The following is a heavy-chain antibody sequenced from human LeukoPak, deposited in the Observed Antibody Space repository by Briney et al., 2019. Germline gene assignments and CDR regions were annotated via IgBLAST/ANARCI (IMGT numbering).Heavy chain of an antibody. CDR1: GGSISSGSYY. V-gene: IGHV4-61*02. CDR2: IYTSGST. Sequence: SETLSLTCTVSGGSISSGSYYWSWIRQPAGKGLEWIGRIYTSGSTNYNPSLKSRVTISVDTSKNQFSLKLSSVTAADTAVYYCARDSTVTTHFDYWGQGPLVTVSS. J-gene: IGHJ4*02. D-gene: IGHD4-11*01. CDR3: ARDSTVTTHFDY.